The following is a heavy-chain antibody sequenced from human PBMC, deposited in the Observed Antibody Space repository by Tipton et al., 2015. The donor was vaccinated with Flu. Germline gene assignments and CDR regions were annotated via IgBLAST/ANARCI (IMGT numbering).Heavy chain of an antibody. J-gene: IGHJ4*02. CDR1: GGSISSNY. CDR2: IYFIGNT. CDR3: AKGDSLFEH. Sequence: TLSLTCSVSGGSISSNYWSWLRQPPGKGLEWIGYIYFIGNTNYNPSLESRVTITVDTAKNQFSLKLRSVTAADTAVYYCAKGDSLFEHWGQGTLVTVSS. V-gene: IGHV4-59*01. D-gene: IGHD2-15*01.